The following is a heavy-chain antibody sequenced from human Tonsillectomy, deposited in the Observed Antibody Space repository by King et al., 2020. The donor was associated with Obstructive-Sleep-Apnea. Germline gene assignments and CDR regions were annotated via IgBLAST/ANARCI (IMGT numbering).Heavy chain of an antibody. V-gene: IGHV2-5*02. J-gene: IGHJ6*02. D-gene: IGHD6-13*01. CDR3: AHSRFSSSLWGMDV. CDR2: IYWDDDK. CDR1: WFSLSSSGVG. Sequence: HITLKESGPTLVKPTQTLTLTCTFSWFSLSSSGVGVGWIRQPPGKALEWLALIYWDDDKRYSPSLKSRVTITKDTSKNQVVLTMTNMDPVDTATYYCAHSRFSSSLWGMDVWGQGTTVTVSS.